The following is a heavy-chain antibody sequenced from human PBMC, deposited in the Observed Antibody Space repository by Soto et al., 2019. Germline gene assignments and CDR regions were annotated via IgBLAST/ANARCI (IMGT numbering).Heavy chain of an antibody. Sequence: GGSLRLSCAAPGFTFSSYGMHWVRQAPGKGLEWVAVISYDGSNKYYADSVKGRFTISRDNSKNTLYLQMNSLRAEDTAVYYCAHPRTWMTTVTTFDYWGQGTLVTSPQ. J-gene: IGHJ4*02. CDR3: AHPRTWMTTVTTFDY. CDR1: GFTFSSYG. V-gene: IGHV3-30*03. CDR2: ISYDGSNK. D-gene: IGHD4-17*01.